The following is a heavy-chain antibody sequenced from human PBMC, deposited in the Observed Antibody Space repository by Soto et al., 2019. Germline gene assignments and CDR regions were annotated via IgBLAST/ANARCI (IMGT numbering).Heavy chain of an antibody. J-gene: IGHJ6*02. CDR1: GGTFSSYG. CDR3: ARAAEEGMDV. Sequence: ASVKVSCKASGGTFSSYGISWVRQAPGQGLEWMGGIIPSIGTANNAQKFQGRVTITADESTTTAFMDLSSLRSEDTAVYYCARAAEEGMDVWGQGTTVTVSS. CDR2: IIPSIGTA. V-gene: IGHV1-69*13.